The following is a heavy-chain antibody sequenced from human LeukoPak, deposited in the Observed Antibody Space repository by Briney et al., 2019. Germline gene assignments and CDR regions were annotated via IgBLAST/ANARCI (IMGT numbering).Heavy chain of an antibody. V-gene: IGHV1-69*05. D-gene: IGHD5-18*01. CDR1: GGTFSSYA. CDR3: ARATGGYSYGTYYFDY. J-gene: IGHJ4*02. Sequence: ASVKASCKASGGTFSSYAISWVRQAPGQGLEWMGGIIPIFGTANYAQKFQGRVTITTDESTSTAYMELSSLRSEDTAVYYCARATGGYSYGTYYFDYWGQGTLVTVSS. CDR2: IIPIFGTA.